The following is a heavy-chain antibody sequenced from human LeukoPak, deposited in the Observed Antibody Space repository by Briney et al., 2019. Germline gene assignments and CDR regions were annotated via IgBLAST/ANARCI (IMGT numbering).Heavy chain of an antibody. Sequence: GGSLILSCAASGFTFSSYGMHWVRQAPGKGLEWVAVISYDGSNKYYADSVKGRFTISRDNSKNTLYLQMNSLRAEDTAVYYCAKDRYGSGANWFDPWGQGTLVTVSS. J-gene: IGHJ5*02. V-gene: IGHV3-30*18. CDR2: ISYDGSNK. CDR3: AKDRYGSGANWFDP. CDR1: GFTFSSYG. D-gene: IGHD3-10*01.